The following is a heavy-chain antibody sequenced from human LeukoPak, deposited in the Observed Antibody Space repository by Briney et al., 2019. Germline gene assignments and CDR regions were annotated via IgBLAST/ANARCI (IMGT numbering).Heavy chain of an antibody. CDR1: GFTFSSYA. CDR2: ISGIGGST. V-gene: IGHV3-23*01. Sequence: GGSLRLSCAASGFTFSSYAMRWVRQDPGNWLEWVSAISGIGGSTYYADSMNGRFTISRNNSKNTLYLQMNSLRTADTAVYYCLRGDPAMLIDYWGQGNLVTVSS. D-gene: IGHD5-18*01. J-gene: IGHJ4*02. CDR3: LRGDPAMLIDY.